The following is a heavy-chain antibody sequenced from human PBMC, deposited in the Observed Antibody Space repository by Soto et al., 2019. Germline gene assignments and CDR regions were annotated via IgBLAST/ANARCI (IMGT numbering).Heavy chain of an antibody. J-gene: IGHJ4*02. Sequence: SETLSLTCTVSGGSISSYYWSWIRQPPGKGLEWIGYIYYSGSTNYNPSLKSRVTISVDTSKNQFSLKLSSVTAADTAVYYCARHAPADYGDIFDYWGQGTLVTVSS. CDR2: IYYSGST. D-gene: IGHD4-17*01. CDR3: ARHAPADYGDIFDY. CDR1: GGSISSYY. V-gene: IGHV4-59*08.